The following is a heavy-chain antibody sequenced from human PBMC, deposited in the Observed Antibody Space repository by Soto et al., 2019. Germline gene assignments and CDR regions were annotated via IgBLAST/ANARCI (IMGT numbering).Heavy chain of an antibody. V-gene: IGHV4-30-4*01. J-gene: IGHJ5*02. CDR3: GTSPLERPTNLRFDP. D-gene: IGHD6-25*01. CDR2: IYYSGNS. Sequence: SEAQSLTCTVSGGSISSGDYYWSWSRQTPWKDLEWIGYIYYSGNSYYNPSLKSRVTISVDTSKNQFSLSLSSVTAAATAVYYLGTSPLERPTNLRFDPWGQ. CDR1: GGSISSGDYY.